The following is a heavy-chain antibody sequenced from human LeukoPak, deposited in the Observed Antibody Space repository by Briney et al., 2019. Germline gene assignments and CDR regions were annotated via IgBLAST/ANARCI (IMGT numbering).Heavy chain of an antibody. V-gene: IGHV4-4*02. D-gene: IGHD3-22*01. J-gene: IGHJ4*02. CDR2: IYHSGST. Sequence: SETLSLTCAVSGGSISSSNWWSWVRQPPGMGLEWIGEIYHSGSTNYNPSLKSRVTISVDKSKNQFSLKLSSVTAADTAVYYCARDLGYYYDSSGYGWGQGTLVTVSS. CDR1: GGSISSSNW. CDR3: ARDLGYYYDSSGYG.